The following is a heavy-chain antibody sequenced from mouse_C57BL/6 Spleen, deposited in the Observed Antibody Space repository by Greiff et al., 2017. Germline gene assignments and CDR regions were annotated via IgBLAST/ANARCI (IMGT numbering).Heavy chain of an antibody. CDR3: ARGPPYAMDY. J-gene: IGHJ4*01. Sequence: QVQLQQPGAELVMPGASVKLSCKASGYTFTSYWMHWVKQRPGQGLEWIGEIDPSDSYTNYNQKFKGKSTLTVDKSSSTAYMQLSSLTSEDSAVYYCARGPPYAMDYWGQGTSVTVSS. CDR1: GYTFTSYW. CDR2: IDPSDSYT. V-gene: IGHV1-69*01.